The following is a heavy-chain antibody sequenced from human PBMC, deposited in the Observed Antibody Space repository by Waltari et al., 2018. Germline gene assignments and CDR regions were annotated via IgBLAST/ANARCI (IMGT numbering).Heavy chain of an antibody. CDR3: ANNPYCFNGHCLREFDY. J-gene: IGHJ4*02. Sequence: QVQLVESGGRVVQPGGSLRLSCKVSVSTPGTSGLHWARQAPGKGLESVAFLHYEGYDTFYADSVKGRFTISRDTSTNTLFLLMNSLRPEDTAVYYCANNPYCFNGHCLREFDYWGQGTLVTVSS. CDR2: LHYEGYDT. D-gene: IGHD2-21*02. V-gene: IGHV3-30*02. CDR1: VSTPGTSG.